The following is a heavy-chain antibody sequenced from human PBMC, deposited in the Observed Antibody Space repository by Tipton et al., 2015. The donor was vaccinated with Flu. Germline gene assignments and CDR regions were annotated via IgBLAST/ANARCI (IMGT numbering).Heavy chain of an antibody. CDR1: GGSITGYY. CDR3: ARLWWGLGDAFDI. J-gene: IGHJ3*02. Sequence: TLSLTCTVSGGSITGYYWSWVRQPPGRGLEWIGYIHFSGSTNYNPSLRSRVTLSLDTARTQFSLRLSSVTAADTAVYYCARLWWGLGDAFDIWGQGSLVTVSS. D-gene: IGHD2-21*01. V-gene: IGHV4-59*07. CDR2: IHFSGST.